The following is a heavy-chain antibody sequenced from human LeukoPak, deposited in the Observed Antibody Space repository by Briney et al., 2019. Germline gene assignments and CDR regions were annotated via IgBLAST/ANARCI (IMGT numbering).Heavy chain of an antibody. CDR2: IYTSGST. Sequence: SETLSLTCTVSGGSISSYYWSWIRQPAGKGLEWIGRIYTSGSTNYNPSLKSRVTMSVDTSKNQFSLKLSSVTAADTAVYYCARERDYGSGSYYPFDCWGQGTLVTVSS. V-gene: IGHV4-4*07. J-gene: IGHJ4*02. CDR1: GGSISSYY. D-gene: IGHD3-10*01. CDR3: ARERDYGSGSYYPFDC.